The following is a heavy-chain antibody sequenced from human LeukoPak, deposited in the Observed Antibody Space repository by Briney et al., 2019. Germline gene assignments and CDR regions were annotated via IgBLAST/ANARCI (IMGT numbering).Heavy chain of an antibody. Sequence: PSETLSLTCAVSGGSISSSNWWSWVRQPPGKGLEWIGEIYHSGSTNYNPSLKSRVTISVDKSKNQFSLKLSSVTAADTAVYYCATREPRLYGDYFDYWGQGTLVTVSS. CDR1: GGSISSSNW. D-gene: IGHD4-17*01. CDR2: IYHSGST. V-gene: IGHV4-4*02. J-gene: IGHJ4*02. CDR3: ATREPRLYGDYFDY.